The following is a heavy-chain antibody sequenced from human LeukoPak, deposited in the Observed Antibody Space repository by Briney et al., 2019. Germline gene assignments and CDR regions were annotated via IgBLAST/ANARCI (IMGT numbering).Heavy chain of an antibody. Sequence: ASVKVSCKASGYTFTSYGISWVRQAPGQGLEWMGWISAYNGNTNYAQKLQGRVTVTTDTSTSTAYMELRSLRSEDTAVYYCARVPYRYCSGGSCYIFDYWGQGTLVTVSS. V-gene: IGHV1-18*01. D-gene: IGHD2-15*01. CDR1: GYTFTSYG. CDR3: ARVPYRYCSGGSCYIFDY. J-gene: IGHJ4*02. CDR2: ISAYNGNT.